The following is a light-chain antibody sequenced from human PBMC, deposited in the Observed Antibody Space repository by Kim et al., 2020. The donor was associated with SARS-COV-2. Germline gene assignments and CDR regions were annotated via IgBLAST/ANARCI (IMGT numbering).Light chain of an antibody. CDR1: SGSIASHY. V-gene: IGLV6-57*04. CDR2: EDN. CDR3: QSYDSSNHYV. Sequence: NFMLTQPHSVSESPGKTVTISCTRSSGSIASHYVQWYQQRPGSAPTTVIYEDNQRPSGVPDRFSGSIDSSSNSASLTISGLKTEDEADYYSQSYDSSNHYVFGTGTKVTVL. J-gene: IGLJ1*01.